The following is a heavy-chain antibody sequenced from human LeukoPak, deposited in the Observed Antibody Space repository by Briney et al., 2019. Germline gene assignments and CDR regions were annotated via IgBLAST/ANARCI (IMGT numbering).Heavy chain of an antibody. CDR3: AKDISSNYALQY. Sequence: SGGSLRLSCAASGFTFDDYAMHWVRQSPGKGLEWVSLISWDGSSIYYADSVKGRFTISRDNSKNSLWLQMNSLRAEDTALYYCAKDISSNYALQYWGQGKLVTVSS. J-gene: IGHJ4*02. D-gene: IGHD4/OR15-4a*01. V-gene: IGHV3-43D*03. CDR1: GFTFDDYA. CDR2: ISWDGSSI.